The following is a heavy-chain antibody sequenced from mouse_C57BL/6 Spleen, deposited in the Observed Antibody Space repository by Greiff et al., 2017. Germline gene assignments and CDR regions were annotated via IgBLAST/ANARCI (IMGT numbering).Heavy chain of an antibody. V-gene: IGHV1-64*01. D-gene: IGHD1-1*01. CDR1: GYTFTSSW. CDR2: IHPNSGST. CDR3: ARALDYYGSSYYDD. J-gene: IGHJ2*01. Sequence: VQLQQPGAELVKPGASVKLSCKASGYTFTSSWMHLVQQRPGQGLEWIGMIHPNSGSTNYNEKFKSKATLTVDKSSSTAYMQLSSLTSEDSAVYYCARALDYYGSSYYDDWGQGTTLTVSS.